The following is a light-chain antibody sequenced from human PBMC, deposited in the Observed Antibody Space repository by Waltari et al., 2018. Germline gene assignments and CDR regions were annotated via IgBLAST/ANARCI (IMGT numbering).Light chain of an antibody. Sequence: DIQMTQSPSSLSASVGDRVTITCRASQSISSYLNWYQQKPGKAPKLLIYAASSLQSGVPSRFSGSGSGTDFTLTISSLQPADPATYYCQQSYSTPWTFGQGTKVEIK. CDR2: AAS. CDR3: QQSYSTPWT. J-gene: IGKJ1*01. V-gene: IGKV1-39*01. CDR1: QSISSY.